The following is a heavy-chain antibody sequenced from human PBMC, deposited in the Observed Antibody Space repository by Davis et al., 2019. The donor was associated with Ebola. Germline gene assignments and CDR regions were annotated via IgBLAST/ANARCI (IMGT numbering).Heavy chain of an antibody. CDR2: ISSSSSYI. Sequence: GGSLRLSCAASGFTFSSYSMNWVRQAPGKGLEWVSSISSSSSYIYYADSVKGRFTISRDNAKNSLYLQMNSLKTEDTAVYYCTRDFRGYSYGSPLDPWGQGTLVTVSS. CDR1: GFTFSSYS. D-gene: IGHD5-18*01. J-gene: IGHJ5*02. V-gene: IGHV3-21*03. CDR3: TRDFRGYSYGSPLDP.